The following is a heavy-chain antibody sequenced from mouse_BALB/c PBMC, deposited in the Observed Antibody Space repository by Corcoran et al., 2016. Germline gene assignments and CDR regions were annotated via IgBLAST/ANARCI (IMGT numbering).Heavy chain of an antibody. CDR3: ARNYGSSYWYFDV. CDR2: INPYNGDT. CDR1: GSSFTGYL. V-gene: IGHV1-20*01. Sequence: EVQLQQSGPEVVKPGDSVKICCKASGSSFTGYLMNWVMQSHGQSLEWIGRINPYNGDTFYNQKFKGKATLTVDKSYSTAHIELRSLASVDSAVYYCARNYGSSYWYFDVWGAGTTVTVSS. J-gene: IGHJ1*01. D-gene: IGHD1-1*01.